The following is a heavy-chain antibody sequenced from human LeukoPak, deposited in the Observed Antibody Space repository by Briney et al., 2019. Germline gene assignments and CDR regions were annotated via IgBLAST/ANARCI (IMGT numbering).Heavy chain of an antibody. CDR1: GFTFSDYY. V-gene: IGHV3-11*04. D-gene: IGHD2-2*01. Sequence: PGGSLRLPCAASGFTFSDYYMSWIRQAPGKGLEWVSYISSSGSTIYYADSVKGRFTISRDNAKNSLYLQMNSLRAEDTAVYYCARGGFCSSTSCSNFDYWGQGILVTVSS. CDR2: ISSSGSTI. J-gene: IGHJ4*02. CDR3: ARGGFCSSTSCSNFDY.